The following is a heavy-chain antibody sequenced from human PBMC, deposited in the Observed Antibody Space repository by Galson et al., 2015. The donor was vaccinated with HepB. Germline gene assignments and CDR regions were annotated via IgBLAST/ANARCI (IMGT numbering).Heavy chain of an antibody. Sequence: SLRLSCAASGFAFSSYAMHWVRQAPGKGLEWVALISYDGTNKYYTDSVKGRFTISRDNAKNSLYLQMNSLRDEDTAVYYCARDTRLLEWLPPFDYWGQGTLVTVSS. CDR3: ARDTRLLEWLPPFDY. CDR2: ISYDGTNK. V-gene: IGHV3-30-3*01. D-gene: IGHD3-3*01. J-gene: IGHJ4*02. CDR1: GFAFSSYA.